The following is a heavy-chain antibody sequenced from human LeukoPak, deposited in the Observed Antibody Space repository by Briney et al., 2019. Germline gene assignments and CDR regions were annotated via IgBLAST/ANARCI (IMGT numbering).Heavy chain of an antibody. Sequence: SETLSLTCTVSGGSFSSGDYYWRWLRQPPGTGLEWIGYIYYSGSTYYNPSLKSRVTISVDTSKNQFSLKLSSVTAADTAVYYCARRPDCSSTSCYSFWFDHWGQGTLVTVSS. CDR2: IYYSGST. CDR3: ARRPDCSSTSCYSFWFDH. CDR1: GGSFSSGDYY. J-gene: IGHJ5*02. D-gene: IGHD2-2*02. V-gene: IGHV4-30-4*08.